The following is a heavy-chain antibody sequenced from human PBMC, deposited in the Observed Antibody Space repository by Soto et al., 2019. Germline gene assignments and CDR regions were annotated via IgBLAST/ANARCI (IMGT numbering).Heavy chain of an antibody. Sequence: ASVKVSCKASGYTFTSYAMHWVRQAPGQRLEWMGWINAGNGNTKYSADSVKGRFTISRDNSKNTLYLQMNSLRAEDTAVYYCAKDKGSEWYFDLWGRGTLVTVSS. CDR1: GYTFTSYA. CDR2: INAGNGNT. CDR3: AKDKGSEWYFDL. J-gene: IGHJ2*01. V-gene: IGHV1-3*03.